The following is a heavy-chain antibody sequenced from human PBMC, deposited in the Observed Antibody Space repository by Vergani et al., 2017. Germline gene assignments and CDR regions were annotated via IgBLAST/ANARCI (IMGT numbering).Heavy chain of an antibody. D-gene: IGHD4-17*01. Sequence: EVQVLESGGGLVQPGGSLRLSCAASGFTFNSYGMSWVRQAPGKGLEWVSAISGSGVSTYYADSVKGRFTISRDNSKNSLYLQMNSLRAEDTAVYYCARVGKFYGDYQKPFDYWGQGTLVTVSS. V-gene: IGHV3-23*01. J-gene: IGHJ4*02. CDR1: GFTFNSYG. CDR3: ARVGKFYGDYQKPFDY. CDR2: ISGSGVST.